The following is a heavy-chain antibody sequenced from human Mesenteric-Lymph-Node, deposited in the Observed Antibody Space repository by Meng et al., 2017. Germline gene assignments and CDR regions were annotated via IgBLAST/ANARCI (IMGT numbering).Heavy chain of an antibody. CDR2: IIPIFGTA. CDR1: GGTFSSYA. V-gene: IGHV1-69*13. J-gene: IGHJ6*02. CDR3: ARPDSSGWYGGNYYYGMDV. Sequence: SVQVSCKASGGTFSSYAISWVRQAPGQGLEWMGGIIPIFGTANYAQKFQGRVTITADESTSTAYMEMSSLRSEDTAVYYCARPDSSGWYGGNYYYGMDVWGQGTTVTVSS. D-gene: IGHD6-19*01.